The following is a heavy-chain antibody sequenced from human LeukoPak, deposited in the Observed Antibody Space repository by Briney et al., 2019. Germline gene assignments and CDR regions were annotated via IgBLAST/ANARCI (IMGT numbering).Heavy chain of an antibody. Sequence: SETLSLTCTVSGGSISSGSCYWSWIRQPAGKGLEWIGRIYTSGSTNYNPSLKSRVTISVDTSKNQFSLKLSSVTAADTAVYYCARFGPYYYDSSGYYWDAFDIWGQGTMVTVSS. V-gene: IGHV4-61*02. CDR2: IYTSGST. D-gene: IGHD3-22*01. CDR3: ARFGPYYYDSSGYYWDAFDI. J-gene: IGHJ3*02. CDR1: GGSISSGSCY.